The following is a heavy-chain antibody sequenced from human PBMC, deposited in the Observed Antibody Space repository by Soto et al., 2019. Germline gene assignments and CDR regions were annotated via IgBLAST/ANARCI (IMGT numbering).Heavy chain of an antibody. Sequence: QLQLQESGSGLVKPSQTLSLTCAVSGGSISSGGYSWSWIRQPPGKGLEWVGYIYHSGSTYYNPSLKRRVTISIDRSKNQFSLKLSSVTAADTAVYYCTRSSSTVTTLDYWGQGTLVTGSS. CDR2: IYHSGST. V-gene: IGHV4-30-2*01. D-gene: IGHD2-2*01. CDR1: GGSISSGGYS. J-gene: IGHJ4*02. CDR3: TRSSSTVTTLDY.